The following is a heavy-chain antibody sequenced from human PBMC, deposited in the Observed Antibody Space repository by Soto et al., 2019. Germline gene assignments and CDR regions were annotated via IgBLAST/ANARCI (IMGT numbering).Heavy chain of an antibody. CDR3: ATRQGTTRQFDY. D-gene: IGHD1-26*01. Sequence: PGGSLRLSCAASGFSVSDKYMSWIRQAPGKGLEWVSHLYTGGSTYYTDSVKGRFTISRDNSKNTLFLQMNSLRGEDTAVYYCATRQGTTRQFDYWGQGALVTVS. V-gene: IGHV3-53*01. CDR1: GFSVSDKY. CDR2: LYTGGST. J-gene: IGHJ4*02.